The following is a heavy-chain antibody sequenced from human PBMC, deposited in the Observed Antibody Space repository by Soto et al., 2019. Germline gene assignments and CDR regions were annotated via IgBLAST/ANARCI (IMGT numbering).Heavy chain of an antibody. CDR3: ATPGKLRSLEWPLDY. V-gene: IGHV1-24*01. Sequence: ASVKVSCKVSGYTLTELSMHWVRQAPGKGLEWMGGFDPEDGETIYAQKFQGRVTMTEDTSTDTAYMELSSLRSEDTAVYYCATPGKLRSLEWPLDYWGQGTLVTVSS. D-gene: IGHD3-3*01. CDR1: GYTLTELS. J-gene: IGHJ4*02. CDR2: FDPEDGET.